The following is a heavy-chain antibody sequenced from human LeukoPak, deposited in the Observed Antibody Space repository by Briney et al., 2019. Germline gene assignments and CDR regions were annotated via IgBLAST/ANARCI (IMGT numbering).Heavy chain of an antibody. V-gene: IGHV3-23*01. CDR1: GFTFSSYA. D-gene: IGHD3-22*01. CDR3: AKLKVGADSSVSRHFDY. CDR2: ISGSGGST. J-gene: IGHJ4*02. Sequence: GGSLRLSCAASGFTFSSYAMSWVRQAPGKGLEWVSAISGSGGSTYYADSVKGRFTISRDNSKNTLYLQMNSLRAEDPAVYYCAKLKVGADSSVSRHFDYWGQGTLVTVSS.